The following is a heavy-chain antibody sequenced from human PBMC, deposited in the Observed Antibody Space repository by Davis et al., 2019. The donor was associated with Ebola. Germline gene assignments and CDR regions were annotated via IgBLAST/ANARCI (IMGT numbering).Heavy chain of an antibody. Sequence: SETLSLTCTVSGGSISSSYWSWIRQPPGKGLEWIGYIYYNGGTNYNPSLKSRVSTSVDTSKNQFSLKLSSVTAADTAVYYCARDSRWLVPGTYYYYGMDVWGQGTTVTVSS. V-gene: IGHV4-59*01. CDR2: IYYNGGT. CDR1: GGSISSSY. CDR3: ARDSRWLVPGTYYYYGMDV. D-gene: IGHD6-19*01. J-gene: IGHJ6*02.